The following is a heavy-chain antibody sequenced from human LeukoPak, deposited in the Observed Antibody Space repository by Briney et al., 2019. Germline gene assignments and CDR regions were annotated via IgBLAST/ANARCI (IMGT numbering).Heavy chain of an antibody. D-gene: IGHD4/OR15-4a*01. CDR1: GFXRSNARMG. Sequence: TXTVXGFXRSNARMGVXWIRQXXXKXXEWLAHIFSNDEKSYSTSLKSRLTISKDTSKSQVVLTMTNMDPVDTATYYCARIRGTIVLWFDPWGQGTLVTVSS. J-gene: IGHJ5*02. CDR3: ARIRGTIVLWFDP. CDR2: IFSNDEK. V-gene: IGHV2-26*02.